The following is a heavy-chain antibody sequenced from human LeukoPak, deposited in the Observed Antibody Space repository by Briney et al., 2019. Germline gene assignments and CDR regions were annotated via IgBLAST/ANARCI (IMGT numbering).Heavy chain of an antibody. CDR3: ARAMVRGVIGPFDY. CDR2: INWNGGST. D-gene: IGHD3-10*01. Sequence: RPGGSLRLSCAASGFTFDDYGMSWVRQAPGKGLEWVSGINWNGGSTGYADSVKGRFTISRDNAKNSLYLQMNSLRAEDTALYYCARAMVRGVIGPFDYWGQGTLVTVSS. J-gene: IGHJ4*02. CDR1: GFTFDDYG. V-gene: IGHV3-20*04.